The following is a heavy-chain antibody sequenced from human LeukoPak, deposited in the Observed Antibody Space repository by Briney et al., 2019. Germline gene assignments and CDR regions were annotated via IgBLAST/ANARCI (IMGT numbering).Heavy chain of an antibody. Sequence: ASVKVSCKASGYTFTRYYIHWVRQAPGQGLEWMGIINPSGGSTSYAQKFQGRVTMTSDTSTSTVYMDLNSLRSEDTAVYYCARGGYDFGIWGQGTMVSVSS. CDR1: GYTFTRYY. CDR3: ARGGYDFGI. V-gene: IGHV1-46*01. J-gene: IGHJ3*02. D-gene: IGHD3-16*01. CDR2: INPSGGST.